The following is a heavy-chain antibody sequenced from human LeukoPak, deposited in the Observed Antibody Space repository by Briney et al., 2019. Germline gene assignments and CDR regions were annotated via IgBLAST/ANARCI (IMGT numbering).Heavy chain of an antibody. Sequence: GGPRSLSCAASGFTFNIYDMPWVRQAPGKGLEWVALISHHGSSKYYADSVTGGATISRDTSKSTLSLQMSSLRADDTAICTCAKEGYYYDSSGYYYFDYWGQGTLVTVSS. CDR3: AKEGYYYDSSGYYYFDY. D-gene: IGHD3-22*01. CDR2: ISHHGSSK. J-gene: IGHJ4*02. V-gene: IGHV3-30*18. CDR1: GFTFNIYD.